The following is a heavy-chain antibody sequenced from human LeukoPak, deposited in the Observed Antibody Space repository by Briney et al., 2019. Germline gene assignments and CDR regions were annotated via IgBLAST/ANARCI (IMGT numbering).Heavy chain of an antibody. CDR1: QFSISYDW. Sequence: PGGSLRLPCAASQFSISYDWMHWVRQAPGKGLEWVASIKEDGRDIHYLDSVKGRFSISRVNAKNSLYLEMNTLRAEDTAVYYCVRGSGWFFGLWGQGSLVTVSS. V-gene: IGHV3-7*01. CDR2: IKEDGRDI. J-gene: IGHJ4*02. CDR3: VRGSGWFFGL. D-gene: IGHD6-19*01.